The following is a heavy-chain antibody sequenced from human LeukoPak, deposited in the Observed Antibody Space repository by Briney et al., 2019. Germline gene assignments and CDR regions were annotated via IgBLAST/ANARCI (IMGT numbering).Heavy chain of an antibody. D-gene: IGHD5-18*01. CDR3: ARARSSYGYGDAFDI. CDR2: IRYDGSNK. V-gene: IGHV3-30*02. J-gene: IGHJ3*02. Sequence: TGGSLRLSCAASGFTFSSYGMHWVRQAPGKGLEWVAFIRYDGSNKYYADSAKGRFTISRDNSKNTLYLQMNRLSAEDTAVYYCARARSSYGYGDAFDIWGQGTMVTVSS. CDR1: GFTFSSYG.